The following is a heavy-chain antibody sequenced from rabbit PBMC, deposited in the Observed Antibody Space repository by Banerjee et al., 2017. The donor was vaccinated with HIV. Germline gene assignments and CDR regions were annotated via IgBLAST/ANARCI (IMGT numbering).Heavy chain of an antibody. J-gene: IGHJ4*01. CDR2: INTGSGAT. D-gene: IGHD4-1*01. CDR3: ARDLAGVIGWNLNL. Sequence: CWVRQAPGKGLEWIGCINTGSGATYYASWVNGRFTISRRTSLNTVDLQMTSLTAADTATYFCARDLAGVIGWNLNLWGPGTLVTVS. V-gene: IGHV1S43*01.